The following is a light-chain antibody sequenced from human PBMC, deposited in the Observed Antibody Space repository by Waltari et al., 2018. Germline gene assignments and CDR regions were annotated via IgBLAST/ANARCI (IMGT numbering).Light chain of an antibody. V-gene: IGLV4-60*03. CDR1: SGHRSST. CDR2: LDDSGNY. CDR3: ETWDSNSHV. Sequence: QPVLTQSPSASASLGSSVKLTCALSSGHRSSTVALHQQQPGKAPRYLMRLDDSGNYNKGSGLPERFAGASSGADRYLTISNLQSEDEADYYCETWDSNSHVFGGGTKLTVL. J-gene: IGLJ2*01.